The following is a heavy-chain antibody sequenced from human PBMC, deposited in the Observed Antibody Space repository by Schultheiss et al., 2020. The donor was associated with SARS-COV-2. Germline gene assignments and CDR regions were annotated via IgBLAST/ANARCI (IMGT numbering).Heavy chain of an antibody. D-gene: IGHD5-18*01. Sequence: SETLSLTCTVSGGSINSGGYYWSWIRQHPGRGLEWIGRIYDSDSTNYNPSLKSRVTMSVDMSKNQFSLKLSSVTAADTAVYYCARNTGSDWFDPWGQGTPVTVSS. CDR1: GGSINSGGYY. J-gene: IGHJ5*02. CDR2: IYDSDST. V-gene: IGHV4-61*08. CDR3: ARNTGSDWFDP.